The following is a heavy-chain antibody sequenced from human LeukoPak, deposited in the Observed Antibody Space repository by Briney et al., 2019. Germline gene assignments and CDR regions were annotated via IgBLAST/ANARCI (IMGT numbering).Heavy chain of an antibody. CDR1: GGTFSSYA. V-gene: IGHV1-69*04. D-gene: IGHD4-17*01. CDR3: ARSDYGDNWFDP. J-gene: IGHJ5*02. CDR2: IIPILGIA. Sequence: SVKVSCKASGGTFSSYAISWVRQAPGQGLEWMGRIIPILGIANYAQKSQGRVTITADKSTSTAYMELSSLRSEDTAVYYCARSDYGDNWFDPWGQGTLVTVSS.